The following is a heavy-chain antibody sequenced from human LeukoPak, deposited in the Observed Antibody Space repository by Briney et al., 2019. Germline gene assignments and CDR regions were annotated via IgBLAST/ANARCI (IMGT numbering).Heavy chain of an antibody. CDR1: GGSFSGYY. V-gene: IGHV4-34*01. CDR3: ARDLSSGWYNDGAFDI. Sequence: KASETLSLTCAVYGGSFSGYYWSWIRQPPGKGLEWIGEINHSGSTNYNPSLKSRVTISVDTSKNQFSLKLSSVTAADTAVYYCARDLSSGWYNDGAFDIWGQGTMVTVSS. J-gene: IGHJ3*02. D-gene: IGHD6-19*01. CDR2: INHSGST.